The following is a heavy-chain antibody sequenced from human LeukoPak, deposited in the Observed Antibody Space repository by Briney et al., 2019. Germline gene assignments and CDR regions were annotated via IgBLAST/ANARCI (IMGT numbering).Heavy chain of an antibody. V-gene: IGHV3-53*01. CDR1: GFTVSSNH. Sequence: GGSLRLSCAASGFTVSSNHMSWVRQAPGKGLEWVSVIYSGGSTHYADSVKGRFTISRDNSKNTLYLQMNSLRAEDTAVYYCARDSSGYYLYWGQGTLVTVSS. CDR2: IYSGGST. D-gene: IGHD3-22*01. CDR3: ARDSSGYYLY. J-gene: IGHJ4*02.